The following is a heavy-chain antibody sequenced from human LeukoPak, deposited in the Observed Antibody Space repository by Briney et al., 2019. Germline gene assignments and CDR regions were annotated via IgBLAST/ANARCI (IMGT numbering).Heavy chain of an antibody. D-gene: IGHD2-21*02. CDR3: ARDLAYCGGDCYLATNSGGFDY. CDR2: ISYDGSNK. CDR1: GFTFSSYG. J-gene: IGHJ4*02. Sequence: GGSLRLSCAASGFTFSSYGMHWVRQAPGKGLEWVAVISYDGSNKYYADSVKGRFTISRDNSKNSLYLQMNSLRDEDTAVYYCARDLAYCGGDCYLATNSGGFDYWGQGTLVTVSS. V-gene: IGHV3-30*03.